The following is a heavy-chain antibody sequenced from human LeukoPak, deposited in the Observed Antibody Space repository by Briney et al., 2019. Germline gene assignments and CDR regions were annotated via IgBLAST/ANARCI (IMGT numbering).Heavy chain of an antibody. J-gene: IGHJ4*02. Sequence: SGGSLRLSCAASGFTFSDSYMTWIRKAPGKGLELLSYISGSASDVNYIDSVRGRFTISRDNAKNSLYLHMNSLSVEDTAVYYCSRDPRNNDYWGQGTLVTVSS. CDR2: ISGSASDV. V-gene: IGHV3-11*01. CDR3: SRDPRNNDY. CDR1: GFTFSDSY.